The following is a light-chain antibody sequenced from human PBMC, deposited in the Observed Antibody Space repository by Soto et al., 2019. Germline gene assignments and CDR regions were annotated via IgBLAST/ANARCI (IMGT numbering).Light chain of an antibody. CDR3: QQYNNWLPIT. Sequence: EIALTQSPATLSLSPGERATLSGAARRRVSSSYLAWYQQKPGQAPRLLIYGASTRATGIPARFSGSGSGTEFTLTISSLQSEDFAVYYCQQYNNWLPITFGQGTRREIK. CDR1: RRVSSSY. V-gene: IGKV3D-15*01. CDR2: GAS. J-gene: IGKJ5*01.